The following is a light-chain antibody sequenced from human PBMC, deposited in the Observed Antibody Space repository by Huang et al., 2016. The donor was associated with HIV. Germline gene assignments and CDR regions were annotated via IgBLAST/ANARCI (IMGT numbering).Light chain of an antibody. CDR1: QGIRNS. V-gene: IGKV1-NL1*01. CDR2: AAS. Sequence: DIQMTQSPLSLSASVGDRVTITCRASQGIRNSLAWYQQKPGKAPKLLVYAASRVESGVPSWFSGSGSGTNFTLTISSLQPEDFATYYCQQYHSSWTFDQGTKVEIK. J-gene: IGKJ1*01. CDR3: QQYHSSWT.